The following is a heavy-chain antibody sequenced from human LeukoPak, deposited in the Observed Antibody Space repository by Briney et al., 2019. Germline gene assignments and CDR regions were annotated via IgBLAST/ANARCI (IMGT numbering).Heavy chain of an antibody. J-gene: IGHJ4*02. CDR3: ARLYDSSGYFGVDY. Sequence: SGPTLVNPTQTLTLTCSFSGFSLSTSGVGVGWIRQPPGKALEWLALIYWDDDKRYSPSLKSRLTIIKDTSKNQVVVTMTNMDPVDTATYYCARLYDSSGYFGVDYWGQGALVTVSS. V-gene: IGHV2-5*02. CDR2: IYWDDDK. CDR1: GFSLSTSGVG. D-gene: IGHD3-22*01.